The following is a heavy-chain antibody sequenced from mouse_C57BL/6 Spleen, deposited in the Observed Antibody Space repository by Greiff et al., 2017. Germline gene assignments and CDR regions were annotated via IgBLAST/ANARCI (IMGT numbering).Heavy chain of an antibody. CDR3: ARDDYDEGLFAY. CDR2: IYPSDSET. Sequence: QVQLQQPGAELVRPGSSVKLSCKASGYTFTSYWMDWVKQRPGQGLEWIGNIYPSDSETHYNQKFKDKATLTVDKSSSTAYMQLSSLTSEDSAVYYCARDDYDEGLFAYWGQGTLVTVSA. CDR1: GYTFTSYW. J-gene: IGHJ3*01. D-gene: IGHD2-4*01. V-gene: IGHV1-61*01.